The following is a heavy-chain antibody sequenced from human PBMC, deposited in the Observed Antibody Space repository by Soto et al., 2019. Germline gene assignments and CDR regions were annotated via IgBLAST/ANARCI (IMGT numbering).Heavy chain of an antibody. J-gene: IGHJ5*02. Sequence: GGSLILSCAASGFTFSYYYMTWIRQAPGKGLEWVSYISSSSSNTNYADSVKGRFTISRDNAKNSLYLQMNSLRAEDTAVYYCARVSYYHDSSGYGPFGPWGQGTLVTVSS. CDR2: ISSSSSNT. CDR3: ARVSYYHDSSGYGPFGP. CDR1: GFTFSYYY. D-gene: IGHD3-22*01. V-gene: IGHV3-11*06.